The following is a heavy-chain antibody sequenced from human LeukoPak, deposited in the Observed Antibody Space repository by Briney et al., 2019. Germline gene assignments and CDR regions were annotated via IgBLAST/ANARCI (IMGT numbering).Heavy chain of an antibody. J-gene: IGHJ4*02. V-gene: IGHV3-66*01. D-gene: IGHD2-15*01. CDR3: ARDFARSQHSTPLAFDY. CDR1: GGSISSYY. Sequence: PSETLSLTCTVSGGSISSYYWSWIRQAPGKGLEWVSSLYTVGSTYYADSVKGRFSFSRDLPKNTLYLQMNSLRVEDTAVYYCARDFARSQHSTPLAFDYWGQGTLVIVSS. CDR2: LYTVGST.